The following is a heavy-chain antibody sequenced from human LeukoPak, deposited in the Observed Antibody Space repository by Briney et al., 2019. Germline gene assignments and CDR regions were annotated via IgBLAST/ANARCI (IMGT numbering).Heavy chain of an antibody. V-gene: IGHV1-18*01. D-gene: IGHD6-19*01. CDR1: SNTFSSKS. CDR3: AREAGPFDY. CDR2: ISGYNGNT. J-gene: IGHJ4*02. Sequence: ASVKVSCKASSNTFSSKSISWVRQAPGQGLEWMGWISGYNGNTNYALKFQGRVTMTTDTSTSTAYMELRSLRFDDTAMYYCAREAGPFDYWGQGTLVTVSS.